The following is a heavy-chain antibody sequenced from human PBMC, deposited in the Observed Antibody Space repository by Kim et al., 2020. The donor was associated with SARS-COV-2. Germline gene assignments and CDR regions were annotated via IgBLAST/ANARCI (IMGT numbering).Heavy chain of an antibody. V-gene: IGHV4-39*01. Sequence: NPSLKGRVTISIDTSKNRFSLKLSSVTAADTAVYYCARLSSSQKTDAFDIWGQGTMVTVSS. D-gene: IGHD6-13*01. CDR3: ARLSSSQKTDAFDI. J-gene: IGHJ3*02.